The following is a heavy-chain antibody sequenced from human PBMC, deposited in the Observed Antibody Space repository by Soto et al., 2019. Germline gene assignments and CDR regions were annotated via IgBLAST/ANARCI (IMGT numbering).Heavy chain of an antibody. Sequence: QVQLVESGGGVVQPGRSLRLSCAVSGFTFSSYGMHWVRQAPGKGLEWVAVISYDGSDKDYTDSVKGRFTISRDNANNTLYLLMNSLRAEDTAVYYCAKHIVFGIRNDGMDVWGQGTTVTVSS. CDR2: ISYDGSDK. CDR1: GFTFSSYG. J-gene: IGHJ6*02. D-gene: IGHD5-12*01. CDR3: AKHIVFGIRNDGMDV. V-gene: IGHV3-30*18.